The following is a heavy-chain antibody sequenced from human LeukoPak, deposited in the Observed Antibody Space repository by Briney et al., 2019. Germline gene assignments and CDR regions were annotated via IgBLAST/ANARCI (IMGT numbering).Heavy chain of an antibody. D-gene: IGHD2-8*01. CDR2: ISSSTSYI. V-gene: IGHV3-21*01. CDR1: GFTFSSHS. Sequence: PWGSLRLSCAASGFTFSSHSLNWVRQAPGKGLEWVASISSSTSYIYYAYSLKGRFTISRDNSKNSLYLQRNSLRAEDTAVYYCARVSGVLGPGDYWGHGTLVTASP. J-gene: IGHJ4*01. CDR3: ARVSGVLGPGDY.